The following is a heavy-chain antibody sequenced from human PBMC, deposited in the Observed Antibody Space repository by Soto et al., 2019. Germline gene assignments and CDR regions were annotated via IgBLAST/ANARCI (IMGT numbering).Heavy chain of an antibody. Sequence: QVQLVQPGAEMKKPGSSVKVSCQSSGGTYNTYAMNWVRQAPGQGPEWMGDISPMFSAANYAPKFQGRVTITADVSTGTPYMQLSSLTSEDTALYFCARQVQVHTPAFVYWGQGTMGTVSS. CDR1: GGTYNTYA. J-gene: IGHJ4*02. CDR3: ARQVQVHTPAFVY. D-gene: IGHD3-10*01. V-gene: IGHV1-69*19. CDR2: ISPMFSAA.